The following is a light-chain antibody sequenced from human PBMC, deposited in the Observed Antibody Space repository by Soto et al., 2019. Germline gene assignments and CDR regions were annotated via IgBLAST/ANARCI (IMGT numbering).Light chain of an antibody. Sequence: DIVMTQSPDSLAVSLGERATINCKSSQSLLYSSNNKKDLAWYQQKPGQPPKLLIYWASTRESGVPDRFSGSGSGTDVTRTISSLQAEDVAVYYCQQYYSSPPTFGQGTKVEIK. CDR1: QSLLYSSNNKKD. V-gene: IGKV4-1*01. CDR2: WAS. CDR3: QQYYSSPPT. J-gene: IGKJ1*01.